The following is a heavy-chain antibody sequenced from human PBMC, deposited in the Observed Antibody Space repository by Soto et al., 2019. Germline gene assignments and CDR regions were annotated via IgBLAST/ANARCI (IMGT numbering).Heavy chain of an antibody. D-gene: IGHD2-15*01. V-gene: IGHV3-11*05. J-gene: IGHJ5*02. CDR3: VKGRIPGCAGGSCTISNGFDP. CDR2: IDSSTKYT. CDR1: GFTFRDYY. Sequence: PGGSLRHSCEASGFTFRDYYMTWFRQAPGKGLEWLSYIDSSTKYTNYADSVKGRFTISRDNAKTSLYLQINSLGADDTAVYYCVKGRIPGCAGGSCTISNGFDPWGQGTLVTVSS.